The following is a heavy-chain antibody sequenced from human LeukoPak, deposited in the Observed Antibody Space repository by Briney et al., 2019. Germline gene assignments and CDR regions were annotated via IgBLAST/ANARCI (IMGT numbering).Heavy chain of an antibody. D-gene: IGHD6-6*01. CDR3: ARGIAARVVLDY. V-gene: IGHV3-33*01. Sequence: GGVLRLSCAASGFTFSNCGMHWVRQAPGKGLEWVAVIWYDGSNKYYADSVKGRFTISRDNSKNTLYLQMSSLRAEDTAVYYCARGIAARVVLDYWGQGTLVTVSS. CDR2: IWYDGSNK. J-gene: IGHJ4*02. CDR1: GFTFSNCG.